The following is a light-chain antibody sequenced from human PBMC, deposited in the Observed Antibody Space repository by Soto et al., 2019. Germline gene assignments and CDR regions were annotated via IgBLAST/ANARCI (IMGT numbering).Light chain of an antibody. V-gene: IGLV2-23*01. Sequence: QSALTQPASVSGSPGQSITISCTGTSSDVGSYNLVSWYQQHPGKAPKLMIYEGSKRPSGVSNRFSGSKSGNRASLTISGSQAEAGADDNCCSSAGSRTDVVFGGGPKLTFL. CDR2: EGS. J-gene: IGLJ2*01. CDR1: SSDVGSYNL. CDR3: CSSAGSRTDVV.